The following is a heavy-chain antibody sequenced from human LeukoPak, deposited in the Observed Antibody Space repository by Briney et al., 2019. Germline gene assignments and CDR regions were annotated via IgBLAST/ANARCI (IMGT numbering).Heavy chain of an antibody. J-gene: IGHJ4*02. CDR2: ISGSGGST. CDR1: GFTFSSYA. Sequence: PGGSLRLSCAASGFTFSSYAMSWVRPAPGKGLEWVSAISGSGGSTYYADSVKGQFTISRNNSKNTLYLQMNSLRAEDAAVYYCAKDSDSSGNWGQGTLVTVSS. V-gene: IGHV3-23*01. CDR3: AKDSDSSGN. D-gene: IGHD3-22*01.